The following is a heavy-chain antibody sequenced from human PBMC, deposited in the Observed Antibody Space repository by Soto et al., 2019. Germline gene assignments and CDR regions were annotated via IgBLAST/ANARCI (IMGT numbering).Heavy chain of an antibody. D-gene: IGHD2-2*01. CDR2: INHSGST. V-gene: IGHV4-34*01. CDR1: GGSFSGYY. Sequence: SETLSLTCAVYGGSFSGYYWSWIRQPPGKGLEWIGEINHSGSTNYNPSLKSRVTISVDTSKNQFSLKLSSVTAADTAVYYCARGRGVPAAMSGSWFDPWGQGTLVTVSS. J-gene: IGHJ5*02. CDR3: ARGRGVPAAMSGSWFDP.